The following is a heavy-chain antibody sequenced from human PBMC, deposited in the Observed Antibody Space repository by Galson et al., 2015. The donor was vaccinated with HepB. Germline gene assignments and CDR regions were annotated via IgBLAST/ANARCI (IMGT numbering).Heavy chain of an antibody. CDR1: GFTFSSYT. CDR2: ISGSGGST. V-gene: IGHV3-23*01. J-gene: IGHJ1*01. D-gene: IGHD5-12*01. CDR3: AKRVDPLLAEYFEH. Sequence: SLRLSCAASGFTFSSYTMSWVRQAPGKGLEWVSAISGSGGSTYYADSVKGRFTISRDNSKNTLYLQMNSLRAEDTAVYYCAKRVDPLLAEYFEHWGQGTLVAVSS.